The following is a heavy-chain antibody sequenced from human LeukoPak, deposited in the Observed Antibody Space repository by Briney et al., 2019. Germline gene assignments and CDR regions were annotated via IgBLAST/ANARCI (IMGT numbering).Heavy chain of an antibody. V-gene: IGHV4-31*03. D-gene: IGHD3-22*01. CDR1: GGSISSGGYY. J-gene: IGHJ1*01. CDR2: IYYSGST. Sequence: SETLSLTCTVSGGSISSGGYYWSWIRQHPGKGLEWIGYIYYSGSTYYNPSLKSRVTISVDTSKNQFSLKLSSVTAADTAVYYCASSVDYYDSSGYYALEHWGQGTLVTVSS. CDR3: ASSVDYYDSSGYYALEH.